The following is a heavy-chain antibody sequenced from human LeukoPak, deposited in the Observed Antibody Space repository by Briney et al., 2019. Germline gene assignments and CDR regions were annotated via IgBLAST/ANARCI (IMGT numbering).Heavy chain of an antibody. D-gene: IGHD4-23*01. CDR2: INPNSGGT. CDR3: ARDYGGNSLEPTFDY. CDR1: GYTFTGYY. Sequence: GASVKVSCKASGYTFTGYYMHWVRQALGQGLEWMGWINPNSGGTNYAQKFQGRVTMTRDTSISTAYMELSRLRSDDTAVYYCARDYGGNSLEPTFDYWGQGTLVTVSS. V-gene: IGHV1-2*02. J-gene: IGHJ4*02.